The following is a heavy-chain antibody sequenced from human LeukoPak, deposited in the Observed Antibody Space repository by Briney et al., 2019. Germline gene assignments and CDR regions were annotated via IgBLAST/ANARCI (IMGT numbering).Heavy chain of an antibody. V-gene: IGHV3-43*02. CDR1: GFTFDDYA. Sequence: GGSLRLSCAASGFTFDDYAMHWVRQALGKGLEWVSLISGDGGSTYYADSVKGRFTISRDNSKNSLYLQMNSLRTEDTALYYCAKGGYSYDRFDYWGQGTLVTVSS. CDR2: ISGDGGST. CDR3: AKGGYSYDRFDY. D-gene: IGHD5-18*01. J-gene: IGHJ4*02.